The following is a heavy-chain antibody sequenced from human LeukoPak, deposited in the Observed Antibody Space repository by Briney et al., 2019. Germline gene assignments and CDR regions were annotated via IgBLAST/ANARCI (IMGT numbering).Heavy chain of an antibody. CDR1: GGSISSYY. CDR2: IYYSGST. CDR3: ARGGYYFDY. Sequence: EPSETLSLTCTVSGGSISSYYWSWIRQPPGKGLEWIGYIYYSGSTNYNPSLKSRVTISVDTSKNQFSLKLSSVTAADTAVYYCARGGYYFDYWGQGTLVTVSS. J-gene: IGHJ4*02. D-gene: IGHD3-16*01. V-gene: IGHV4-59*01.